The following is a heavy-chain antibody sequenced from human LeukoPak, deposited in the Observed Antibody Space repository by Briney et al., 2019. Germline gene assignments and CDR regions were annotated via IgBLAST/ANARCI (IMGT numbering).Heavy chain of an antibody. CDR3: ARGAGYCSSTSCYVDY. V-gene: IGHV4-34*01. Sequence: SETLSLTCAVYGGSFSGYYWSWIRQPPGKGLEWIGEINHSRSTNYNPSLKSRVTISVDTSKNQFSLKLSSVTAADTAVYYCARGAGYCSSTSCYVDYWGQGTLVTVSS. D-gene: IGHD2-2*01. CDR2: INHSRST. J-gene: IGHJ4*02. CDR1: GGSFSGYY.